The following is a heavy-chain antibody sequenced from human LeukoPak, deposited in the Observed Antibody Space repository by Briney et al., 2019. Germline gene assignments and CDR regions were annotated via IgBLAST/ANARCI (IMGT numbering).Heavy chain of an antibody. CDR1: GFTFSSYS. D-gene: IGHD3-22*01. J-gene: IGHJ4*02. CDR3: ARVLNYYYYDSSGYTDY. V-gene: IGHV3-21*01. CDR2: ISSSSSYI. Sequence: GSLRLSCAASGFTFSSYSMNWVRQAPGKGLEWVSSISSSSSYIYYADSVKGRFTISRDNAKNSLYLQMNSLRAEDTAVYYCARVLNYYYYDSSGYTDYWGQGTLVTVSS.